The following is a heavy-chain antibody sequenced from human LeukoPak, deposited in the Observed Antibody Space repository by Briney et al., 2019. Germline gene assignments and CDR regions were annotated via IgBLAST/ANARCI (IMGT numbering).Heavy chain of an antibody. J-gene: IGHJ4*02. Sequence: GGSLRLSCAASGFTVSSNNMHWVRQAPGKGLEWVAVISYDGSNKYYADSVKGRFTISRDNSKNTLYLQMNSLRAEDTAVYYCAREKIAAAGTGDYWGQGTLVTVSS. V-gene: IGHV3-30*04. D-gene: IGHD6-13*01. CDR2: ISYDGSNK. CDR1: GFTVSSNN. CDR3: AREKIAAAGTGDY.